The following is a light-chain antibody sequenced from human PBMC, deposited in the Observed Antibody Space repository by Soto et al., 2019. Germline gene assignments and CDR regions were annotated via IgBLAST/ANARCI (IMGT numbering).Light chain of an antibody. Sequence: QSVLTQPASVSGSPGQSSTLSCTGTSRDIGGYNSVSWYQQHPGKAPNLLIYEVSHRPSGVSYRFSGSKSGNTASLTISGLQAEDEADYFCSSYTISRTPVVFGGGTKLTVL. CDR2: EVS. V-gene: IGLV2-14*01. CDR1: SRDIGGYNS. CDR3: SSYTISRTPVV. J-gene: IGLJ2*01.